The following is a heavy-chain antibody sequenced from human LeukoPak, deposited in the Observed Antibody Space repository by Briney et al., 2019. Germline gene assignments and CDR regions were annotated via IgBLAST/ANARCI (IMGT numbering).Heavy chain of an antibody. J-gene: IGHJ4*02. CDR2: THYTGST. Sequence: PSETLSLTCTVSGGSLSSFYWYWIRQPPGKGLEWIAYTHYTGSTNYSPSLKSRVTISLDTSKNQFSLKLSSVTAADTAVYYCARVGGLGHLDYWGQGTLVTVSS. V-gene: IGHV4-59*01. CDR1: GGSLSSFY. D-gene: IGHD3-10*01. CDR3: ARVGGLGHLDY.